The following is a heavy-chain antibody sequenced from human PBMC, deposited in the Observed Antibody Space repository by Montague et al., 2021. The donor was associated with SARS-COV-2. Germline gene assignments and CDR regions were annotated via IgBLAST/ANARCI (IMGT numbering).Heavy chain of an antibody. J-gene: IGHJ4*02. V-gene: IGHV4-59*08. Sequence: SETLSLTCTVSGGSISSFYWSWFRQPPGKGLEWIGYIFDSGSTNHNPSLTSRVTMSVDTSKNQFSLKVNSVTATDTAVYYCARHYSATLPAVYWGQGTLVTVSS. D-gene: IGHD2-15*01. CDR3: ARHYSATLPAVY. CDR1: GGSISSFY. CDR2: IFDSGST.